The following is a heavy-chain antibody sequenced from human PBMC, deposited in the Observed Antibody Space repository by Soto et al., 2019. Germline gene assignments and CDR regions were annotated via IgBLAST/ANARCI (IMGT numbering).Heavy chain of an antibody. CDR2: IWFNGRNK. Sequence: QVQLVESGGGVVQPGRSLSLSCAASGFTFSSYGMHWVPQAPGKGLEWVAVIWFNGRNKYYADSVKGRFTISRDNSKNTLYLQMSSLRAEDTAVYYCAREKGASRYYFGLDVWGQGTTVTVSS. J-gene: IGHJ6*02. CDR3: AREKGASRYYFGLDV. D-gene: IGHD2-2*01. CDR1: GFTFSSYG. V-gene: IGHV3-33*01.